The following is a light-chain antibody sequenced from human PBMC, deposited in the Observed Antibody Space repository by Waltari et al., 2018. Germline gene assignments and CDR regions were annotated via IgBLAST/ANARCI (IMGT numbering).Light chain of an antibody. CDR1: SSDIGRYNL. V-gene: IGLV2-8*01. J-gene: IGLJ2*01. Sequence: QSALPQPPSASGSPGQSVALSCTGTSSDIGRYNLGSWYQQDPGKAPKLIVYDVTKRPSGVPDRFSGSKSGNTASLIVSGLQAGDEADYYCSSYAGSGTVVFGGGTKLTVL. CDR2: DVT. CDR3: SSYAGSGTVV.